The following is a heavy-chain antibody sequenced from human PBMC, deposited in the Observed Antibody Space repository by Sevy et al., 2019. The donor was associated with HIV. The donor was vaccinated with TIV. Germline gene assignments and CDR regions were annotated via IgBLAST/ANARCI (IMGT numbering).Heavy chain of an antibody. J-gene: IGHJ6*02. V-gene: IGHV3-21*04. CDR3: ARDRDDYASGRHHPYYYYHGMDV. CDR2: ISSRSTYI. CDR1: EFTFNDDF. D-gene: IGHD3-10*01. Sequence: GGSLRLSCVGSEFTFNDDFMTWVRQAPGKGLEWVSSISSRSTYIYYADSVKGRFTISRDNAKNSMFLQMNSLRPEDTAVYYCARDRDDYASGRHHPYYYYHGMDVWGQGTTVTVSS.